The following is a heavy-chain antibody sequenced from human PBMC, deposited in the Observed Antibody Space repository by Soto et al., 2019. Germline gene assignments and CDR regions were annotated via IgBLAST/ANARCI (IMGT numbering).Heavy chain of an antibody. CDR2: IYHSGNT. CDR3: ARAGGLGAVAVDY. Sequence: QLQLQESGSGLVKHSQTLSLTCAVSGGSISSGGYYWSWIRQPPGKGLEWIGYIYHSGNTYYNPSLNSRVPISVDRSKNQFSLKLSSVTAADTAVYYCARAGGLGAVAVDYWGQGTLVTVSS. V-gene: IGHV4-30-2*01. J-gene: IGHJ4*02. CDR1: GGSISSGGYY. D-gene: IGHD6-19*01.